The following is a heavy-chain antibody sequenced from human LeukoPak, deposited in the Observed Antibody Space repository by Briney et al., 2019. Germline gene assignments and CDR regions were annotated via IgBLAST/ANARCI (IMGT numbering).Heavy chain of an antibody. CDR1: GGSISSYY. CDR2: IYYSGST. CDR3: AREGGSGSYYPYYYYYYGMDV. Sequence: PSETLSLTCTVSGGSISSYYWSWIRQPPGKGLERIGYIYYSGSTNYNPSLKSRVTISVDTSKNQFSLKLSSVTAADTAVYYCAREGGSGSYYPYYYYYYGMDVWGQGTTVTVSS. J-gene: IGHJ6*02. D-gene: IGHD3-10*01. V-gene: IGHV4-59*01.